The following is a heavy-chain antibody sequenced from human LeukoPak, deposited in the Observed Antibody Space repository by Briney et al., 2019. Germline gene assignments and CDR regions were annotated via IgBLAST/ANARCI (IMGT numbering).Heavy chain of an antibody. CDR1: GFAFTDYA. D-gene: IGHD3-3*01. V-gene: IGHV3-23*01. CDR2: ITDSGGAT. Sequence: GGSLRLSCAASGFAFTDYAISWVRQAPGKGLEWVSAITDSGGATYYADSVKGRFTISRDNSKNTLYLQMNSLRAEDTAIYYCAKDLRGYYDLEAFFDYWGQGTLVTVSS. CDR3: AKDLRGYYDLEAFFDY. J-gene: IGHJ4*02.